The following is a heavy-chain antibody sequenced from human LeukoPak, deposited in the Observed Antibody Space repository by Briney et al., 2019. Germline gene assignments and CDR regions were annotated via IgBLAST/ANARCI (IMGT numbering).Heavy chain of an antibody. J-gene: IGHJ4*02. CDR1: GFTFDDYA. Sequence: GGSLRLSCAASGFTFDDYAMHWVRQAPGKGLEWVSGISWNSGSIGYADSVKGRFTISRDNAKNSLYLQMNSLRAEDTALYYCAKDIYSSSWSAAGYWGQGTLVTVSS. CDR2: ISWNSGSI. V-gene: IGHV3-9*01. D-gene: IGHD6-13*01. CDR3: AKDIYSSSWSAAGY.